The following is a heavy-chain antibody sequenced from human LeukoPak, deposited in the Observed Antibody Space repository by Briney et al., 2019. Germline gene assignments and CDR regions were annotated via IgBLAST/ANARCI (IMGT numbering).Heavy chain of an antibody. CDR2: IYSCGST. J-gene: IGHJ6*02. V-gene: IGHV3-66*03. D-gene: IGHD3-3*01. CDR3: ARDLTYYDFWSGTHSPYYGMDV. CDR1: GFTVSSNY. Sequence: GGSLRLSCAASGFTVSSNYMSWVRQAPGKGLEWVSVIYSCGSTYYADSVKGRFTISRDNSKNTLYLQMNSLRAEDTAVYYCARDLTYYDFWSGTHSPYYGMDVWGQGTTVTVSS.